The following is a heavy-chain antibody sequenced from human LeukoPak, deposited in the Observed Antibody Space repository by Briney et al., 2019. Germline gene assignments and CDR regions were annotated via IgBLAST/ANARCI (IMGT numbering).Heavy chain of an antibody. V-gene: IGHV3-21*01. Sequence: GGSLRLSCAASGLTFSNAWMNWVRQAPGKGLEWVSSISRTGSDIFYADSLKGRFTISRDNAKNSLYLQMNSLRTEDTAVYYCARLRKITFNYYYGMDVWGQGTTVTVSS. CDR2: ISRTGSDI. CDR3: ARLRKITFNYYYGMDV. D-gene: IGHD1-20*01. CDR1: GLTFSNAW. J-gene: IGHJ6*02.